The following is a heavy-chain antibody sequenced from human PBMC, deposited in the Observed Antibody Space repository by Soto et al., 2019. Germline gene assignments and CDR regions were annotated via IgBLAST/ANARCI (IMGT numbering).Heavy chain of an antibody. D-gene: IGHD3-9*01. CDR1: GFTFSSYA. V-gene: IGHV3-30-3*01. Sequence: GGSLRLSCVASGFTFSSYAMHWVRQAPGKGLEWVAVISYDGSNKYYADSVKGRFTISRDNSKNTLYLQMNSLRAADTAVYYCGRGPCHYDILPGADNWGQGTLVTVSS. J-gene: IGHJ4*02. CDR2: ISYDGSNK. CDR3: GRGPCHYDILPGADN.